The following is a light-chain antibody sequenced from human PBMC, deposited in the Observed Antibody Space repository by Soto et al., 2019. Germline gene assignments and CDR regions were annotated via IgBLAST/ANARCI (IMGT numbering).Light chain of an antibody. Sequence: QSALAQPASVSGSPGQSITISCTGTSSDVGSYNSVSWYQQYPGKAPTLMIHDVSNRPSGVSNRFSGSKSGNTASLTISGLQADDEADYYCSSFTSSSSYVFGSGTKLTVL. CDR2: DVS. J-gene: IGLJ1*01. V-gene: IGLV2-14*03. CDR1: SSDVGSYNS. CDR3: SSFTSSSSYV.